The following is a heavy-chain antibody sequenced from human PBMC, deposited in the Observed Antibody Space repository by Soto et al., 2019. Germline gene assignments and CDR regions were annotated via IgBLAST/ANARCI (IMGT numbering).Heavy chain of an antibody. CDR1: GFTFSSYW. D-gene: IGHD6-13*01. V-gene: IGHV3-7*01. CDR2: IKQDGSEK. CDR3: ARIASAGRGWDV. J-gene: IGHJ6*02. Sequence: EVQLVESGGGLVQPGGSLRLSCAASGFTFSSYWMSWVRQAPVKGLEWVGNIKQDGSEKNSVDFAKGRFTISRDNAKNSLYLQMNGLRAEDRAVYYCARIASAGRGWDVWGQGTTVVVSS.